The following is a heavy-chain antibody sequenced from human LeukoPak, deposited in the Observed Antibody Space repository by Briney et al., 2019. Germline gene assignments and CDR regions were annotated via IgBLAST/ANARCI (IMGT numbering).Heavy chain of an antibody. CDR1: GFTLSSYS. CDR2: ISSSSSYI. J-gene: IGHJ4*02. CDR3: ARDLGSDSSGYPNY. Sequence: KPGGSLRLSCAASGFTLSSYSMNWVRQAPGKGLEWVSSISSSSSYIYYADSVKGRFTTSRDNAKNSLYLQMNSLRAEDTAVYYCARDLGSDSSGYPNYWGQGTLVTVSS. D-gene: IGHD3-22*01. V-gene: IGHV3-21*01.